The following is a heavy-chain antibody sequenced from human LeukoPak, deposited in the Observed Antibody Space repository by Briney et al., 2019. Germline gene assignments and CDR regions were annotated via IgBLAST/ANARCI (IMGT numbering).Heavy chain of an antibody. CDR1: GFTFDDYA. J-gene: IGHJ3*02. D-gene: IGHD3-22*01. CDR3: AKSWRYYDSSNYYAFDI. Sequence: GGSLRLSCAASGFTFDDYAMHWVRQAPGKGLEWVSLISGDGGSTYYADSVKGRFTISRDNSKNSLYLQMNGLRAEDTAVYYCAKSWRYYDSSNYYAFDIWGQGTMVTVSS. CDR2: ISGDGGST. V-gene: IGHV3-43*02.